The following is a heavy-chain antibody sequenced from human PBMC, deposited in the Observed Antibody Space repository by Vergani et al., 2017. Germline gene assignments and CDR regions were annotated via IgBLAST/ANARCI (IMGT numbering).Heavy chain of an antibody. Sequence: QVQLQESGPGLVKPSETLSLTCTVSGGSISSSYWSWIRQPPGKGLEWIGYIYYRGSTNYNPSLKSRVTISVDTSKNQFSLKLSSVTAADTAVYYCARAYSRRDGYLDYWGQGTLVTVSS. CDR1: GGSISSSY. D-gene: IGHD5-24*01. J-gene: IGHJ4*02. V-gene: IGHV4-59*01. CDR3: ARAYSRRDGYLDY. CDR2: IYYRGST.